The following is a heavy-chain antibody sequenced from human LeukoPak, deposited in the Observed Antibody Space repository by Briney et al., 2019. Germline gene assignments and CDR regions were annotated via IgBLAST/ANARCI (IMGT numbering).Heavy chain of an antibody. CDR2: ISNNGGYT. Sequence: GGSLRLSCAASGFTFSSSAMSWVRQAPGKGLEWVSAISNNGGYTYYADSVQGRFTISRDNSKSTLYLQMNSLRVEDTAVYYCARDRGGYFDPWGQGTLVTVSS. D-gene: IGHD1-1*01. V-gene: IGHV3-23*01. J-gene: IGHJ5*02. CDR1: GFTFSSSA. CDR3: ARDRGGYFDP.